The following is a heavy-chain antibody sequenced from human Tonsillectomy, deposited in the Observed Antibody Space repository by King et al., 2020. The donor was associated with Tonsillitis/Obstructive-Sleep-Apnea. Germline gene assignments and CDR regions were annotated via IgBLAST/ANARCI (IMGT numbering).Heavy chain of an antibody. J-gene: IGHJ5*02. CDR2: ISGSGGST. CDR3: AKDLYAAAAGTNWFDP. V-gene: IGHV3-23*04. D-gene: IGHD6-13*01. Sequence: VQLVESGGGLVQPGGSLRLSCAASGFTFSNYAMSWVRQAPGKGLECVSAISGSGGSTYYADSLKGRFTISMDNSKNTLYLQMNSLRAEDTAVYYCAKDLYAAAAGTNWFDPWGQGTLVTVSS. CDR1: GFTFSNYA.